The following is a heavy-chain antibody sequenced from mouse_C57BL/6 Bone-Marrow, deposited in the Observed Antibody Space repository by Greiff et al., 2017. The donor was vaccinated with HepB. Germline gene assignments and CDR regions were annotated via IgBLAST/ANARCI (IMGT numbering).Heavy chain of an antibody. CDR1: GYTFTDYN. V-gene: IGHV1-22*01. CDR2: INPNNGGT. Sequence: EVKLQQSGPELVKPGASVKMSCKASGYTFTDYNMHWVKQSHGKSLEWIGYINPNNGGTSYNQKFKGKATLTVNKSSSTAYMELRSLTSEDSAVYYCVPYYYGSSHWYFDVWGTGTTVTVSS. D-gene: IGHD1-1*01. CDR3: VPYYYGSSHWYFDV. J-gene: IGHJ1*03.